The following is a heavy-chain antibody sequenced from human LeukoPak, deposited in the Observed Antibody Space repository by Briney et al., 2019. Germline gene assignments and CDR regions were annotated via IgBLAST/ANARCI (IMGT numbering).Heavy chain of an antibody. CDR2: IIPILGIA. Sequence: SVKVSCKASGGTFSSYAISRVRQAPGQGLEWMGRIIPILGIANYAQKFQGRVTITADKSTSTAYMELSSLRSEDTAVYYCARVLRGTIDYWGQGTLVTVSS. J-gene: IGHJ4*02. V-gene: IGHV1-69*04. CDR1: GGTFSSYA. D-gene: IGHD5/OR15-5a*01. CDR3: ARVLRGTIDY.